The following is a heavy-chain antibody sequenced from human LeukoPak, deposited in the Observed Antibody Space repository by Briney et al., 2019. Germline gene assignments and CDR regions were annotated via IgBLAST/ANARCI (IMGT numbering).Heavy chain of an antibody. D-gene: IGHD2-15*01. J-gene: IGHJ4*02. CDR3: ARRAGGWFDY. CDR2: IYYRGST. V-gene: IGHV4-59*01. Sequence: SETLSLTCTVSGGSINNYYWSWIRQPPGKGLEWIGYIYYRGSTNYNPSLKSRVTFSVDTSKNQFSLKLNSVTAADTAVYYCARRAGGWFDYWGQGTLVTVSS. CDR1: GGSINNYY.